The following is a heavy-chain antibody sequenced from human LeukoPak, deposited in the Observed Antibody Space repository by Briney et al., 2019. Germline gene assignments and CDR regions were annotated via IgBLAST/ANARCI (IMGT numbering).Heavy chain of an antibody. D-gene: IGHD1-26*01. V-gene: IGHV3-21*01. Sequence: GGSLRLSCAASGFTFSSYSMNWVRQAPGKGLEWVSSISSSSSYIYYADSVKGRFTISRDNAKNSLYLQMNSQRAEDTAVYYCARVGRVGATDAFDIWGQGTMVTVSS. J-gene: IGHJ3*02. CDR2: ISSSSSYI. CDR3: ARVGRVGATDAFDI. CDR1: GFTFSSYS.